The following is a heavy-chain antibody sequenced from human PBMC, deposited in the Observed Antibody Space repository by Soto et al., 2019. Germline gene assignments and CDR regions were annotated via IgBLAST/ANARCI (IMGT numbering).Heavy chain of an antibody. J-gene: IGHJ6*02. Sequence: GASVKVSCKASGYTFTSYGISWVRQAPGQRLEWMGWINAGNGNTKYSQKFQGRVIITRDTSASTAYMELRSLRSEDTAVYYCARDSGGMDVWGQGTTVT. CDR1: GYTFTSYG. CDR3: ARDSGGMDV. V-gene: IGHV1-3*01. CDR2: INAGNGNT.